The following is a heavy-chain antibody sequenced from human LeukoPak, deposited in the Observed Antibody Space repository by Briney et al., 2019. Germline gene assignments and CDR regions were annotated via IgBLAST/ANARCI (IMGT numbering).Heavy chain of an antibody. J-gene: IGHJ4*02. D-gene: IGHD1-26*01. CDR1: GSTFSTYA. Sequence: GGSLRLSCTVSGSTFSTYAMSWVRQAPGKGLEWVSAISSSGSATHFADSVKGRFIISRDNSKNSLYLQMNSLRAEDTAVYYCARPGGSYYFDYWGQGTLVTVSS. CDR3: ARPGGSYYFDY. V-gene: IGHV3-23*01. CDR2: ISSSGSAT.